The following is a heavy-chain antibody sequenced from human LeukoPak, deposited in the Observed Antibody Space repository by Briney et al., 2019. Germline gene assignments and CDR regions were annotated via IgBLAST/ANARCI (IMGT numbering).Heavy chain of an antibody. Sequence: AGGSLRLSCEASGFTFSSYGMSWVRQAPGKGREWVANIKQGGSDKYYVDSVKGRFTISRDNAKNSLYLQMNSLRAEHTGVYYCAKFPRVAILSVRNFDYWGQGTLVTVSS. CDR2: IKQGGSDK. J-gene: IGHJ4*02. D-gene: IGHD3-3*01. CDR1: GFTFSSYG. V-gene: IGHV3-7*03. CDR3: AKFPRVAILSVRNFDY.